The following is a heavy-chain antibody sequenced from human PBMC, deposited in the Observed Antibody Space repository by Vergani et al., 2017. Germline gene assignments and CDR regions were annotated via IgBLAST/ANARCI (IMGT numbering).Heavy chain of an antibody. D-gene: IGHD6-19*01. CDR2: IYPGDSDT. Sequence: VQLVQSGAEVKKPGASVKVSCKASGYTFTSYYMHWVRQAPGQGLEWMGIIYPGDSDTRYSPSFQGQVTISADKSISTAYLQWSSLKASDTAMYYCARRVAVAATGWFDPWGQGTLVTVSS. CDR1: GYTFTSYY. CDR3: ARRVAVAATGWFDP. V-gene: IGHV5-51*01. J-gene: IGHJ5*02.